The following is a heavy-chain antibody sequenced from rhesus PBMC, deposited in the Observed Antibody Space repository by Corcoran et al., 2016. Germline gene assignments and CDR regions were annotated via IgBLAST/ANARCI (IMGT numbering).Heavy chain of an antibody. CDR1: GFTFSDHY. V-gene: IGHV3-110*01. J-gene: IGHJ4*01. CDR2: ISGSSSTT. CDR3: ARSQTLNWGSWDY. Sequence: EVQLLESGGGLVQPGGSLRLSCVASGFTFSDHYMDWVRQAPGKGLEWVSSISGSSSTTLYPTSFRGRFTISRDNAKNTVYLQMNSLRAEDTAVYYCARSQTLNWGSWDYWGQGVLVTVSS. D-gene: IGHD7-45*01.